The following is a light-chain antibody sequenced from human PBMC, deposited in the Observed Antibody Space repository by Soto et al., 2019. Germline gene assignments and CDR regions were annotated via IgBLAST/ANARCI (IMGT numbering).Light chain of an antibody. V-gene: IGKV1-39*01. CDR2: AAS. CDR1: QSISSY. Sequence: DIQRTQSPSSLSASVVDRVTITCLASQSISSYLNWYQQKPGKAPKLLIYAASSLQSGVPSRFSGSGSGTDFTLTISCLQSEDFATYYCQQYYSYPRAFGQGTKGDIK. CDR3: QQYYSYPRA. J-gene: IGKJ1*01.